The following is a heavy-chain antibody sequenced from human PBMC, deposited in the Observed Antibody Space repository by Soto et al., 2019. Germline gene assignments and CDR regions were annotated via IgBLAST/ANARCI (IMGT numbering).Heavy chain of an antibody. V-gene: IGHV3-23*01. J-gene: IGHJ4*02. D-gene: IGHD2-15*01. Sequence: VQLLESGGGLVQPGGSLRLSCAASGFTFSSYAMSWVRQAPGKGLEWVSAISGSGGSTYYADSVKGRFTISRDNSKNTLYLQMSSLRAEDMAVYYCAKGSGDYEPFDYWGQGTLVTVSS. CDR2: ISGSGGST. CDR3: AKGSGDYEPFDY. CDR1: GFTFSSYA.